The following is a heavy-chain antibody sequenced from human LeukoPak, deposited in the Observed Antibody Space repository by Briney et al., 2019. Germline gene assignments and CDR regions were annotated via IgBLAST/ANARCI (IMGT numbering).Heavy chain of an antibody. D-gene: IGHD1-7*01. CDR1: GGSISGYY. V-gene: IGHV4-59*01. Sequence: SETLSLTCTVSGGSISGYYWSWIRQSPGKGLEWIGYISYSGSTKYNPSLKSRVTISVDTSKNQFSLQLSSVTAADTAVNYCARGITGTPGYFYYGMDVWGQGTTVTVSS. J-gene: IGHJ6*02. CDR2: ISYSGST. CDR3: ARGITGTPGYFYYGMDV.